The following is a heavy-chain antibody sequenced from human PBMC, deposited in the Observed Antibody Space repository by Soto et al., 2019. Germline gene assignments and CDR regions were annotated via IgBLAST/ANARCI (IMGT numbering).Heavy chain of an antibody. V-gene: IGHV1-69*13. D-gene: IGHD5-18*01. Sequence: SVKVSCKASGGTFSTYAISWVRQAPGQGLEWVGGIIPIFGTANYAQKFQGRVTITADESTSTAYMELSSLRSEDTAVYYCARAAYSYGTAYLSYYYGMDVWG. J-gene: IGHJ6*02. CDR2: IIPIFGTA. CDR3: ARAAYSYGTAYLSYYYGMDV. CDR1: GGTFSTYA.